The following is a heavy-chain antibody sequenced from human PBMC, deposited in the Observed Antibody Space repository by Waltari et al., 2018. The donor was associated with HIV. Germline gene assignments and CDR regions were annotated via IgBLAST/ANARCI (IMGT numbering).Heavy chain of an antibody. D-gene: IGHD3-10*01. Sequence: QVQLVESGGGVVQPGRSLRLSCAASGFTFSSYALHWFRQAPGKGLEWVAIISYDGSNKYYADSVKGRFTISRDNSKNTLYLQMKSLRDEETAVYYCAKDRHGFGERRALDYWGLGTLVTVSS. CDR2: ISYDGSNK. CDR3: AKDRHGFGERRALDY. V-gene: IGHV3-30*18. CDR1: GFTFSSYA. J-gene: IGHJ4*02.